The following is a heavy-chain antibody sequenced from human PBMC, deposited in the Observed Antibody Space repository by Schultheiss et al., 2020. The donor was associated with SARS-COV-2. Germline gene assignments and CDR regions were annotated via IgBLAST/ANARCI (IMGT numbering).Heavy chain of an antibody. CDR3: AGHRGRNGDYV. V-gene: IGHV4-34*01. J-gene: IGHJ4*02. D-gene: IGHD4-17*01. CDR2: INDGGTT. Sequence: SQTLSLTCAVDGGSFSGHFWSWIRQPPGKGLEWIAEINDGGTTHYNPSLQSRVIISLDTSQNLVFLKLNSVTAADTAVYYCAGHRGRNGDYVWGQGTLVTVSS. CDR1: GGSFSGHF.